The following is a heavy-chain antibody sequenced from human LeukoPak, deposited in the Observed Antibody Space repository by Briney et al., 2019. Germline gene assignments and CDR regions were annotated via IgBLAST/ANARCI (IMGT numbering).Heavy chain of an antibody. CDR3: ARDRSGSYDAFDI. CDR1: GFTVSSNY. J-gene: IGHJ3*02. CDR2: IYSGGST. D-gene: IGHD1-26*01. Sequence: GGSLRLSCAASGFTVSSNYMSWVRQAPGKGLEWVSVIYSGGSTYYADSVKGRFTISRDNSKNTLYLQMNSLRAEDTAVYYCARDRSGSYDAFDIWGQGTMVTVSS. V-gene: IGHV3-53*01.